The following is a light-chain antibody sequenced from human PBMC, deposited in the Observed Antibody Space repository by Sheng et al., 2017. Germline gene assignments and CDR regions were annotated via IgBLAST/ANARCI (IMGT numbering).Light chain of an antibody. J-gene: IGKJ1*01. V-gene: IGKV1-39*01. CDR3: QQSSSFPPT. CDR1: QSISSY. Sequence: DIQMTQSPSSLSASVGDRVTITCRASQSISSYLNWYQQKPGKTPNLLVYAASTLQSGVPSRFSGSGSGTDFILTITNLQPEDFATYYCQQSSSFPPTFGQGT. CDR2: AAS.